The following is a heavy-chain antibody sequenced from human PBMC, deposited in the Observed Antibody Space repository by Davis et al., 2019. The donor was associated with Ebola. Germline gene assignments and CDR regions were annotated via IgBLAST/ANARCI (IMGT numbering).Heavy chain of an antibody. J-gene: IGHJ6*04. V-gene: IGHV3-23*01. CDR1: GFTFSSYA. D-gene: IGHD6-19*01. CDR3: AKRATVKVAGANYYNAMDV. CDR2: INGAGGGA. Sequence: PGGSLRLSCAASGFTFSSYAMTWVSHAQGKGLEWVAVINGAGGGAYYADSVRGRFTIYRDNSKNTLYLQMNSLRAEDTAVFYCAKRATVKVAGANYYNAMDVWGKGTTVTVSS.